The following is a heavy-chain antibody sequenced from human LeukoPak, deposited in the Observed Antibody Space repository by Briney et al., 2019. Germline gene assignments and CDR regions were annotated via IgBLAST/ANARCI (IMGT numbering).Heavy chain of an antibody. Sequence: GGSLRLSCAAPGFTFGSYAMTWVRQAPGKGLEWVSGISGSGDNTYYTDSVKGRFTISRDNSRSTLYLQMNSLRAEDTALYYCAKDTSIGRYCTNGVCSPFDYWGQGTLVTVSS. CDR1: GFTFGSYA. CDR2: ISGSGDNT. J-gene: IGHJ4*02. D-gene: IGHD2-8*01. CDR3: AKDTSIGRYCTNGVCSPFDY. V-gene: IGHV3-23*01.